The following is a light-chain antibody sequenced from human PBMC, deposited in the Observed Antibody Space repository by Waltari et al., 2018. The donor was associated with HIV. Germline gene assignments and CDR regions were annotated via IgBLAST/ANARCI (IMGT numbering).Light chain of an antibody. CDR1: RTNIGGNT. V-gene: IGLV1-44*01. Sequence: QSILTQPPSASGTPGQRVTVSCSGSRTNIGGNTVNWYQQLPGTAPKLLIYSNNQRPSGVPDRFSGSKSGTSASLAISGLQSDDEADYYCAAWDDSLGAHYVFGTGTKVTVL. J-gene: IGLJ1*01. CDR2: SNN. CDR3: AAWDDSLGAHYV.